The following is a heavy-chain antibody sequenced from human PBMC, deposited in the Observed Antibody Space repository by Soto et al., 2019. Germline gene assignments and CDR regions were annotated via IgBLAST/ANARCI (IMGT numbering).Heavy chain of an antibody. Sequence: SETLSLTCAVYGGSFSGYYWSWIRQPPGKGLEWIGEFNHSGSANYNPSLKSRVTISVDTSKNQFSLKLSSVTAADTAVYYCARGRKGTMVRGVIPFYYYYYGMDVWGQGTTVTVSS. CDR1: GGSFSGYY. CDR3: ARGRKGTMVRGVIPFYYYYYGMDV. J-gene: IGHJ6*02. CDR2: FNHSGSA. D-gene: IGHD3-10*01. V-gene: IGHV4-34*01.